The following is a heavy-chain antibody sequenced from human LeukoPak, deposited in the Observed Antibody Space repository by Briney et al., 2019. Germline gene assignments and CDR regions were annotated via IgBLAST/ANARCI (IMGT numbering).Heavy chain of an antibody. D-gene: IGHD3-3*01. J-gene: IGHJ4*02. CDR1: GFTFTSYA. V-gene: IGHV3-23*01. CDR2: ISGSGGRT. CDR3: AKENTIFGVVIIPFDY. Sequence: GGSLRLSCAASGFTFTSYAMSWVRQDPGKGLEWVSAISGSGGRTYYSGSVKGRFTISRDNSKSTLYLQMNSLRAEDTAVYYCAKENTIFGVVIIPFDYWGQGTLVTVSS.